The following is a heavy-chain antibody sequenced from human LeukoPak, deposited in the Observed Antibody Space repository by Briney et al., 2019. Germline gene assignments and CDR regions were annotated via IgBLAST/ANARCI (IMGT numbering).Heavy chain of an antibody. Sequence: PGGSLRLSCAASGFTVSSNYMSWVRQAPGKGLEWVSYISSSSSTIYYADSVKGRFTISRDNAKNSLYLQMNSLRAEGTAVYYCARAPPTYYYDSSGYCFFDYWGQGTLVTVSS. CDR3: ARAPPTYYYDSSGYCFFDY. J-gene: IGHJ4*02. CDR2: ISSSSSTI. V-gene: IGHV3-48*01. CDR1: GFTVSSNY. D-gene: IGHD3-22*01.